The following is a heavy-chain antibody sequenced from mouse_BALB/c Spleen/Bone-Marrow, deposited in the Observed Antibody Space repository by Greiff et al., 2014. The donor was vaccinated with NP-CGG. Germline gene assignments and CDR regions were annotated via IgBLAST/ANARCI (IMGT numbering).Heavy chain of an antibody. CDR1: GHSFTSYY. J-gene: IGHJ1*01. V-gene: IGHV1S135*01. CDR2: IDPFNGGT. CDR3: APLSRYFDV. Sequence: VQLKHSGPELMKPGASVKISCKASGHSFTSYYMHWVKQSHGKSLEWIGYIDPFNGGTSYNQKFKGKATLTVDKSSSTAYMHLSSLTSEDSAVYYCAPLSRYFDVWGAGTTVTVSS. D-gene: IGHD6-2*01.